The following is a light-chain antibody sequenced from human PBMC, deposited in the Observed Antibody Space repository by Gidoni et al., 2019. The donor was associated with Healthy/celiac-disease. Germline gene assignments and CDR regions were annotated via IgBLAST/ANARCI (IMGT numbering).Light chain of an antibody. CDR3: QQYGSSLIT. CDR2: GAS. CDR1: QSVSSSY. J-gene: IGKJ5*01. V-gene: IGKV3-20*01. Sequence: EIVLTQSPGTLSLSPGERATLSCRASQSVSSSYLAWYQQKPGQAPRLLIYGASSRATGIPDRLSGSGSGKDFTLTISRLEPEDFAVYYCQQYGSSLITFXHXTRLEI.